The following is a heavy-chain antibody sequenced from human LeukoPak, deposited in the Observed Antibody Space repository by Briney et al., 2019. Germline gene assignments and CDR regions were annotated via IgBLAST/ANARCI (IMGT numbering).Heavy chain of an antibody. J-gene: IGHJ4*02. CDR1: GFSFATYG. CDR3: AKLGWEMASPWVDY. CDR2: ISGSGETT. V-gene: IGHV3-23*01. D-gene: IGHD5-24*01. Sequence: GGSLRLSCEASGFSFATYGMSWVRQPPGKGLEWVSSISGSGETTYYADSVKGRFTISRDNSMNTVSLQMISLRAEDTAKYYCAKLGWEMASPWVDYWGQGTLVTVSS.